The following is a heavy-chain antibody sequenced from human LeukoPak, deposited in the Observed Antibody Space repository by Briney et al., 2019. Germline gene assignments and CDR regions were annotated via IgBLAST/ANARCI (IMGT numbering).Heavy chain of an antibody. CDR2: INGNGAAT. CDR1: GFTFNYYA. Sequence: GSLRLSCVASGFTFNYYAMQWVRQAPGKGLGWVSTINGNGAATYYADSFKGRFLISRDNSNSTVYLRMNKLRVEDSGLYYCANGLAASGNFLLRDYYYFIDVWGKGTTVIVS. V-gene: IGHV3-23*01. J-gene: IGHJ6*03. D-gene: IGHD1-26*01. CDR3: ANGLAASGNFLLRDYYYFIDV.